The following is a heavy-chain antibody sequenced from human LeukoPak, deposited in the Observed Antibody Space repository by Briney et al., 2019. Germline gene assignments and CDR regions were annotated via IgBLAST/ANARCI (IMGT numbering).Heavy chain of an antibody. CDR2: ISWNIDSI. CDR3: AKDRKSSSWDYFDY. Sequence: SLRLSCAASGFTFDDYAMHWVRQAPGKGLEWVSGISWNIDSIGYADSVKGRFTISPDNDTTSLYLQMNSLRAEDPALYYCAKDRKSSSWDYFDYWGQGTLVTVSS. J-gene: IGHJ4*02. D-gene: IGHD6-13*01. V-gene: IGHV3-9*01. CDR1: GFTFDDYA.